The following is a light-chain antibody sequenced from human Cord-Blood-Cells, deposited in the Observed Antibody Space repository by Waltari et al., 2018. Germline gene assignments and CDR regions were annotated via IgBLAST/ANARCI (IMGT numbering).Light chain of an antibody. CDR1: QSVLYSSNNKNY. CDR2: WAS. Sequence: DIVIPQSPDSVAVSLGERATINGKSSQSVLYSSNNKNYLAWYQQKPGQPPKLLIYWASTRESGVPDRFSGSGSGTDFTLTISSLQAEDVAVYYCQQYYSTPYTFGQGTKLEIK. J-gene: IGKJ2*01. CDR3: QQYYSTPYT. V-gene: IGKV4-1*01.